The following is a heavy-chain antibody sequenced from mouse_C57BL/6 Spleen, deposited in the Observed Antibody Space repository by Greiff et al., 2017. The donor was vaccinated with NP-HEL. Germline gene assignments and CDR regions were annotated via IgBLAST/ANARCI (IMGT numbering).Heavy chain of an antibody. D-gene: IGHD1-1*01. J-gene: IGHJ1*03. Sequence: EVKLVESGGGLVQPGGSMKLSCAASGFTFSDAWMDWVRQSPEKGLEWVAEIRNKANNHATYYAESVKGRFTISRDDSKSSVYLQMNSLRAEDTGIYYCTRPSYYGSSHWYFDVWGTGTTVTVSS. V-gene: IGHV6-6*01. CDR1: GFTFSDAW. CDR2: IRNKANNHAT. CDR3: TRPSYYGSSHWYFDV.